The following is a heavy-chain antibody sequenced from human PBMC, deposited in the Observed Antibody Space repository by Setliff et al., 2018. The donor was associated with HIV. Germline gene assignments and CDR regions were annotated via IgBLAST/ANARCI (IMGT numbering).Heavy chain of an antibody. CDR3: AREISSPVTNRFDF. CDR1: GFSLSTSGMC. D-gene: IGHD4-17*01. J-gene: IGHJ4*01. CDR2: IDWDDNK. Sequence: SGPTLVNPTQTLTLTCTFSGFSLSTSGMCVSWIRQPPGKALEWLARIDWDDNKYYNTSLKTRLTVSKDTSKSQVVLAMTNMDLVDTATYYCAREISSPVTNRFDFWGQGTLVTVSS. V-gene: IGHV2-70*11.